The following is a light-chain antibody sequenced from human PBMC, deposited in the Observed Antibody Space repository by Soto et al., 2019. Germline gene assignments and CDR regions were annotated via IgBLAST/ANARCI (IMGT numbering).Light chain of an antibody. V-gene: IGLV1-51*01. J-gene: IGLJ1*01. CDR1: SSNIGNNY. CDR3: GTWDSSLSYV. CDR2: DNN. Sequence: QSVLTQPPSVSAAPGQKVTISCSGSSSNIGNNYVSCYQQLPGTAPKLLIYDNNKRPSGIPDRFSGSKSGTSATLGITGLQTGDEADYYCGTWDSSLSYVFGTGTKVTV.